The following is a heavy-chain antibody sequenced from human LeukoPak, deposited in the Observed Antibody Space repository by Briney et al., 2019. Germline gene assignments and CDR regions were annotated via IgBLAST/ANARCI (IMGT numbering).Heavy chain of an antibody. CDR1: GASISSGLYF. V-gene: IGHV4-61*02. J-gene: IGHJ5*02. CDR2: IYTSGNTTVYTTGST. CDR3: ARARCINGIREWFDP. Sequence: SETPSLTCTVSGASISSGLYFWTWIRQPAGKGLEWIGRIYTSGNTTVYTTGSTTYNPSLKSRVTISADTSKSQFSLKLKSVTAADTAVYFCARARCINGIREWFDPWGQGTLVTVSS. D-gene: IGHD2-8*01.